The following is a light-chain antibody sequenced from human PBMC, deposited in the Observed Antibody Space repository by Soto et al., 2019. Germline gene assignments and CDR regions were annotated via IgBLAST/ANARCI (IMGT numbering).Light chain of an antibody. CDR1: QGISNY. V-gene: IGKV1-27*01. J-gene: IGKJ3*01. Sequence: DIQMTQSPSSLSASVGDRVTITCRASQGISNYLAWYQQKPGKVPKLLIYAASTLQSGVPSRFSGSGSWTDFNLTISTPQPEDVAPDYYQMYNSAQCTCGPGTKVDIQ. CDR2: AAS. CDR3: QMYNSAQCT.